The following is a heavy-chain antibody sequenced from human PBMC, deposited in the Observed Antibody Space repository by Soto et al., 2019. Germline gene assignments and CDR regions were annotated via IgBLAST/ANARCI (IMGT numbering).Heavy chain of an antibody. J-gene: IGHJ4*02. CDR2: ISTFGGST. V-gene: IGHV3-64D*06. CDR3: VKDSDSSGFYSAFDY. Sequence: PGGSLRLSCSASGFTFSNFAMHWVRQAPGKGLEFVSAISTFGGSTYYADSVKGRFTISRDNSKNTLYLQTSSLRAEDTAVYFCVKDSDSSGFYSAFDYWGQGTLVTVSS. CDR1: GFTFSNFA. D-gene: IGHD3-22*01.